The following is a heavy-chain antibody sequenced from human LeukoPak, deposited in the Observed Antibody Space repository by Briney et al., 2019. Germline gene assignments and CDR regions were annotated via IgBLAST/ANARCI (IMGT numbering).Heavy chain of an antibody. D-gene: IGHD5-18*01. CDR3: ARSSGHSYGDFDY. CDR2: THHSGAT. Sequence: PSETLSLTCSVSGVSITSNYWSWIRQPPGKGLEGLGYTHHSGATSYNPSLKSRSTISLDTSNNQFSLKLSSVTAADTAVYYCARSSGHSYGDFDYWGQGNLVTVSS. CDR1: GVSITSNY. J-gene: IGHJ4*02. V-gene: IGHV4-59*01.